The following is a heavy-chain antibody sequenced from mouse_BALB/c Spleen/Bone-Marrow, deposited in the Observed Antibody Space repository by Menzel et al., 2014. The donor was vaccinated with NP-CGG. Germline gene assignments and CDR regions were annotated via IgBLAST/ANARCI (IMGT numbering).Heavy chain of an antibody. CDR3: ARGYDYSSWFAY. Sequence: EAQLVESGGGLVQPGGSLKLSCAASGFTFSNYGMSWVRQTPDKRLEMIATINVNGDTTYHPDSVKGRFTISRDNVKNTLYLQMSSLKSEDTAMYYCARGYDYSSWFAYWGQGTLVTVSA. D-gene: IGHD2-4*01. J-gene: IGHJ3*01. V-gene: IGHV5-6-3*01. CDR1: GFTFSNYG. CDR2: INVNGDTT.